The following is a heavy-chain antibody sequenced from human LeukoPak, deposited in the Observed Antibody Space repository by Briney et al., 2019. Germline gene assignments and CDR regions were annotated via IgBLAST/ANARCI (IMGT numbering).Heavy chain of an antibody. CDR2: ISDYNGDT. J-gene: IGHJ5*02. CDR1: GYTFNTFG. Sequence: ASVKVSCKASGYTFNTFGVAWMRQAPGQGLEWMGWISDYNGDTDYAANLQGRVTLTTDTSTNTAYMELRSLRSDDAAVYYCARSGDGNWFDPWGQGTLVTVSS. CDR3: ARSGDGNWFDP. V-gene: IGHV1-18*01. D-gene: IGHD4-17*01.